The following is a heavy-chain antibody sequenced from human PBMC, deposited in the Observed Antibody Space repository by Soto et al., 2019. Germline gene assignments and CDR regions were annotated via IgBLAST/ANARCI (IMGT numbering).Heavy chain of an antibody. Sequence: ASVKVSCKASGYTLTGYYIHWVRQAPGQGLEWMGWINPNSGGTNFAQKFQGWVTLTGDTSISTVYMELSRLKSDDTAIYYCARTKQDYHASGSSMDVWGQAPTVTVSS. CDR1: GYTLTGYY. CDR3: ARTKQDYHASGSSMDV. V-gene: IGHV1-2*04. J-gene: IGHJ6*02. D-gene: IGHD3-10*01. CDR2: INPNSGGT.